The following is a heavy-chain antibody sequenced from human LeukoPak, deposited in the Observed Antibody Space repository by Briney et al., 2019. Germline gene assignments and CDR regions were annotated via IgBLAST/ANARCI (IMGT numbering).Heavy chain of an antibody. V-gene: IGHV4-34*01. CDR1: GGSFSGYY. CDR2: INHRGSS. CDR3: ARDKFCSDTGSCNIGLFDL. D-gene: IGHD2-15*01. J-gene: IGHJ5*02. Sequence: SETLSLTCGGFGGSFSGYYWTWLRQPPGKGLEWIGQINHRGSSHYNPSLRSRVTISVDTSKTQFSLKLTSVTAADTAVYYCARDKFCSDTGSCNIGLFDLWGQGALVTVSS.